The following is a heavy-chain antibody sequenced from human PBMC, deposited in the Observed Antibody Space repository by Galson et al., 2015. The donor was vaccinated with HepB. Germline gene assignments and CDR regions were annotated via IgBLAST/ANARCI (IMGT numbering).Heavy chain of an antibody. CDR3: ARDIPSPIVVVPAAIDAFDI. D-gene: IGHD2-2*01. Sequence: SLRLSCAASGFTFSDYYMSWIRQAPGKGLEWVSYISSSSSYTNYADSVKGRFTISRDNAKNSLYLQMNSLRAEDTAVYYCARDIPSPIVVVPAAIDAFDIWGQGTMVTVSS. J-gene: IGHJ3*02. V-gene: IGHV3-11*06. CDR2: ISSSSSYT. CDR1: GFTFSDYY.